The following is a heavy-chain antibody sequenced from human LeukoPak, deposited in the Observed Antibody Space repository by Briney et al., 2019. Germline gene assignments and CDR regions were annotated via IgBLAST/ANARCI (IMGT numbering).Heavy chain of an antibody. Sequence: ASVKVSCKASGYTFTSYGISWVRQAPGQGLEWMGWISAYNGNTNYAQKLQGRVTMTTDTSTSTAYMELSSLRSEDTAVYYCGSRDGYNEGFDYWGQGTLVTVSS. V-gene: IGHV1-18*01. CDR2: ISAYNGNT. J-gene: IGHJ4*02. CDR3: GSRDGYNEGFDY. D-gene: IGHD5-24*01. CDR1: GYTFTSYG.